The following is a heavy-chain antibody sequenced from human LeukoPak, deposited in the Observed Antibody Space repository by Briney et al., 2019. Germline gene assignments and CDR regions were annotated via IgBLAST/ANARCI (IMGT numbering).Heavy chain of an antibody. CDR2: IIANSGVT. D-gene: IGHD3-16*01. CDR1: GDTFTGYY. J-gene: IGHJ4*02. Sequence: ASVKVSCKASGDTFTGYYMHWVRQAPGQGLEWMGWIIANSGVTNYAQKFQGRVTMTRDTPVSTVYIELSRLRSDDTAVYYCARDKNWGPDYWGQGTLVTVSS. V-gene: IGHV1-2*02. CDR3: ARDKNWGPDY.